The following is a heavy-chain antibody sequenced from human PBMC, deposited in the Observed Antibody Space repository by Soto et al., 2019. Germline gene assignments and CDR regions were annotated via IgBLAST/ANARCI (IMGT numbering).Heavy chain of an antibody. CDR1: GFSLSTSGVG. CDR3: ARATDCSGGSCYSRGFDY. Sequence: QITLKESGPTLVKPTQTLTLTCTFSGFSLSTSGVGVGWIRQPPGKALEWLALIYWNDDKRYSPSLKSRLTITKDTSKNQVVITMTNMDPVDTATYYFARATDCSGGSCYSRGFDYWGQGTLVTVSS. CDR2: IYWNDDK. D-gene: IGHD2-15*01. J-gene: IGHJ4*02. V-gene: IGHV2-5*01.